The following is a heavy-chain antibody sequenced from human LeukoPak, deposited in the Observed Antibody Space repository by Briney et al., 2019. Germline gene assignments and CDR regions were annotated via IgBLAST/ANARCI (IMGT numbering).Heavy chain of an antibody. CDR1: GGSISSYY. V-gene: IGHV4-59*08. J-gene: IGHJ4*02. CDR3: ARLDCSGGSCTFDY. CDR2: IYYSGST. Sequence: SETLSLTCTVSGGSISSYYWSWIRRPPGKGLEWIGYIYYSGSTNYNPSLKSRVTISVDTSKNQFSLKLSSVTAADTAVYYCARLDCSGGSCTFDYWGQGTLVTVSS. D-gene: IGHD2-15*01.